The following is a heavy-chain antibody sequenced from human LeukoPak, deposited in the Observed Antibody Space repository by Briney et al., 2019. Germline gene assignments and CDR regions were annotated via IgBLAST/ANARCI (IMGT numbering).Heavy chain of an antibody. CDR2: IYNSGSI. CDR1: GSSINTGYY. CDR3: ARSASVVPRVMPESLYFFDY. Sequence: PSETLSLTCAVSGSSINTGYYWGWIRQSPGKGLEWIGSIYNSGSIYYNPSLKSRVTISVDTSKNQFSLKLTSVTAADTGVYYCARSASVVPRVMPESLYFFDYWGQGTLVTVSS. D-gene: IGHD2-2*01. J-gene: IGHJ4*02. V-gene: IGHV4-38-2*01.